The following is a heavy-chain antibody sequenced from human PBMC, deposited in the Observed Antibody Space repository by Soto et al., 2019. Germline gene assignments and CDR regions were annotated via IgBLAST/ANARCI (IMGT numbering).Heavy chain of an antibody. Sequence: PGGSLRLSCAASGFTFSGSAMHWVRQASGKGLEWVGRIRSKANSYATAYAASVKGRFTISRDDSKNTAYLQMNSLKTEDTAVYYCTRHWGAKQLDYYYYGMDVWGQGTMVTVSS. D-gene: IGHD6-13*01. V-gene: IGHV3-73*01. J-gene: IGHJ6*02. CDR2: IRSKANSYAT. CDR3: TRHWGAKQLDYYYYGMDV. CDR1: GFTFSGSA.